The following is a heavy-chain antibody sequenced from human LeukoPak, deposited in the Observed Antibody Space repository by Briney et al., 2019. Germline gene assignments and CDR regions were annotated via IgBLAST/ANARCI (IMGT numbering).Heavy chain of an antibody. D-gene: IGHD1-14*01. CDR1: RYSFGMHA. CDR3: AKEPGP. CDR2: IRYDGSNK. Sequence: PGGSLRLSCAGSRYSFGMHAMDWVRQAPGKGLEWVAFIRYDGSNKYYADSVKGRFTISRDISKNTLYLQMNSLRAEDTAVYYCAKEPGPWGQGTLVTVSS. J-gene: IGHJ5*02. V-gene: IGHV3-30*02.